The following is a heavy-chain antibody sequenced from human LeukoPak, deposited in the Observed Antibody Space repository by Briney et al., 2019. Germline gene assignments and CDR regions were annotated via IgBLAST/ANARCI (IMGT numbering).Heavy chain of an antibody. J-gene: IGHJ4*02. D-gene: IGHD2-15*01. Sequence: GGPLRLSCAASGXTFDTYALSWVRQAPGKGLESVSGVSGGGGSTYYADSVKGRFTISRDNAKNTLYLQMNSLRAEVTAVYYCAKGRCSGGSCYGRGFDYWGQGTLVTVSS. CDR2: VSGGGGST. CDR3: AKGRCSGGSCYGRGFDY. V-gene: IGHV3-23*01. CDR1: GXTFDTYA.